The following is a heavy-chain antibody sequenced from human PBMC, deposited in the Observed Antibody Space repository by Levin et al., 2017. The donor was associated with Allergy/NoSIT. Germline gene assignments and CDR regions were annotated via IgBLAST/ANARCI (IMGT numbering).Heavy chain of an antibody. CDR2: INSDGSST. D-gene: IGHD6-13*01. CDR3: ARGLLLAAAGSGDYYYGMDV. V-gene: IGHV3-74*01. CDR1: GFTFSSYW. J-gene: IGHJ6*02. Sequence: SCAASGFTFSSYWMHWVRQAPGKGLVWVSRINSDGSSTSYADSVKGRFTISRDNAKNTLYLQMNSLRAEDTAVYYCARGLLLAAAGSGDYYYGMDVWGQGTTVTVSS.